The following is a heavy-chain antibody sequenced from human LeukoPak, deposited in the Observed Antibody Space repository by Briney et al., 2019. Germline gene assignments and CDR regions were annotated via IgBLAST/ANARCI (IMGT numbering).Heavy chain of an antibody. CDR1: GFTFSSYA. Sequence: GGSLRLSCAASGFTFSSYAMSWVRQAPGKGLEWVSAISGSGGSTDYADSVKGRFTISRDNSKNTLYLQMNSLRAEDTAVYYCAKDQANYDILTGYFNWFDPWGQGTLVTVSS. D-gene: IGHD3-9*01. J-gene: IGHJ5*02. CDR3: AKDQANYDILTGYFNWFDP. V-gene: IGHV3-23*01. CDR2: ISGSGGST.